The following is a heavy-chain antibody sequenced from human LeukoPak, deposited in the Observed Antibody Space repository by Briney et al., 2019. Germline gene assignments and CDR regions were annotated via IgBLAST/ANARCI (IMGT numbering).Heavy chain of an antibody. V-gene: IGHV3-23*01. CDR1: GFTFSSCG. J-gene: IGHJ4*02. Sequence: PGGSLRLSCAASGFTFSSCGMSWVRQAPGKGLEWVSALSDSGGSTFYADSVKGRFTISRDNSENTLYLQMNSLRAEDTAVYYCAKYFPVVVAATGYYFDYWGQGTLVTVSS. CDR3: AKYFPVVVAATGYYFDY. D-gene: IGHD2-15*01. CDR2: LSDSGGST.